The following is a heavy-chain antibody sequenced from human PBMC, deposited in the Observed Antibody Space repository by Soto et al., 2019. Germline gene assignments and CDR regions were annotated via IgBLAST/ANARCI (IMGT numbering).Heavy chain of an antibody. V-gene: IGHV5-51*01. J-gene: IGHJ5*02. CDR3: ARRATYYYGSGIAVWFDP. Sequence: ESLKISCKGSGYSFTSYWIGWVRQMPGKGLEWMGIIYSGDSDTRYSPSFQGQDTISADTSINTAYLQWSSLKASDTAMYYCARRATYYYGSGIAVWFDPWGQGTLVTVS. CDR1: GYSFTSYW. D-gene: IGHD3-10*01. CDR2: IYSGDSDT.